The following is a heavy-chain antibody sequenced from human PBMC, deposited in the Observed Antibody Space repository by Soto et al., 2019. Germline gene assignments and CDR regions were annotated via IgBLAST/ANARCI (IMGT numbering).Heavy chain of an antibody. J-gene: IGHJ6*02. CDR3: ARDRQFSHPRGGMDV. Sequence: LSLSCAASGFTFSSYAMNWVRQAPGKGLEWVSAISGTGYNTYYADSLKGRFTISRDNSKNTLSLQMNSLRAEDTAVYYCARDRQFSHPRGGMDVWGQGTTVTVSS. V-gene: IGHV3-23*01. CDR2: ISGTGYNT. CDR1: GFTFSSYA. D-gene: IGHD3-10*01.